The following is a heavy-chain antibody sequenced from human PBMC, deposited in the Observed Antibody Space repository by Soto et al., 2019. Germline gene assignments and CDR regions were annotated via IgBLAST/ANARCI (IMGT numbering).Heavy chain of an antibody. CDR3: ARVWHSSHTALSDL. CDR1: GFTFSSYS. J-gene: IGHJ5*02. V-gene: IGHV3-21*04. CDR2: ITSSSSYI. Sequence: PGGSLRLSCAASGFTFSSYSMNWVRQAPGKGLEWVASITSSSSYIYYTDSVKGRFTISRDNAKNSLYLQMNSLRAEDTAVYYCARVWHSSHTALSDLWGQGTLVTVSS. D-gene: IGHD6-19*01.